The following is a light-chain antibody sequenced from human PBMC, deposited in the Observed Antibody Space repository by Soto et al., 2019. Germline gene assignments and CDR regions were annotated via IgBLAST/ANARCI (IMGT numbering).Light chain of an antibody. Sequence: DIQMTQFPSSLSASVGDRVTLTCQASQGISNYLNLYQQKPGKAPKLLIYDASTLEIGVPSRFSGSGYGTEFTFTISCVQPEDVATYYCQQYESLVHFGGGTKVEIK. V-gene: IGKV1-33*01. J-gene: IGKJ4*01. CDR3: QQYESLVH. CDR1: QGISNY. CDR2: DAS.